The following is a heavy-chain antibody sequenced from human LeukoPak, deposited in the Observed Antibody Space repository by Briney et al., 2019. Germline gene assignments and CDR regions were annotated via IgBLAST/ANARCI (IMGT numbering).Heavy chain of an antibody. D-gene: IGHD3-22*01. CDR2: INPNSGGT. J-gene: IGHJ4*02. CDR3: ARDRVYYDSSGYYDY. Sequence: ASVKVSCKASGYTFTGYCMHWVRRAPGQGLEWMGWINPNSGGTNYAQKFQGRVTMTRDTSISTAYMELSRLRSDDTAVYYCARDRVYYDSSGYYDYWGQGTLVTVSS. CDR1: GYTFTGYC. V-gene: IGHV1-2*02.